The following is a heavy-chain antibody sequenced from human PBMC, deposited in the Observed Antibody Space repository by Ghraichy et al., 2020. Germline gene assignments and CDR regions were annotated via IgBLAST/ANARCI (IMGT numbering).Heavy chain of an antibody. CDR2: INHSGST. V-gene: IGHV4-34*01. D-gene: IGHD6-6*01. J-gene: IGHJ5*02. CDR1: GGSFSGYY. Sequence: ETLSLTCAVYGGSFSGYYWSWIRQPPGKGLEWIGEINHSGSTNYNPSLKSRVTISVDTSKNQFSLKLSSVTAADTAVYYCAIAARRGEGNWFDPWGQGTLVTVSS. CDR3: AIAARRGEGNWFDP.